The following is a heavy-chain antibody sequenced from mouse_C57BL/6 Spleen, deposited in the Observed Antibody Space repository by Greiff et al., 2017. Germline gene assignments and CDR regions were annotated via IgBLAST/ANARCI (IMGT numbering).Heavy chain of an antibody. CDR3: AMEKTGWYFDV. J-gene: IGHJ1*03. Sequence: QVQLQQPGAELVKPGASVKVSCKASGYTFTSYWMHWVKQRPGQGLEWIGRLHPSDSDTNYNQKFKGKATLTVDKSSSTAYMQLSSLTSEDSAVYYCAMEKTGWYFDVWGTGTTVTVSS. CDR1: GYTFTSYW. D-gene: IGHD4-1*01. V-gene: IGHV1-74*01. CDR2: LHPSDSDT.